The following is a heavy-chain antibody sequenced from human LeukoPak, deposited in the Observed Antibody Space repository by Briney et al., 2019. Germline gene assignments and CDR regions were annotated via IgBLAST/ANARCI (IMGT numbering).Heavy chain of an antibody. CDR2: IYHSGST. CDR3: ARAGGSSSWYPHFDY. CDR1: GGSISSGGYY. V-gene: IGHV4-30-2*01. Sequence: SETLSLTCTVSGGSISSGGYYWSWIRQPPGKGLEWIGYIYHSGSTYYNPSLKSRVTISVDRSKNQFSLKLSSVTAADTAVYYCARAGGSSSWYPHFDYWGQGTLVTVSS. J-gene: IGHJ4*02. D-gene: IGHD6-13*01.